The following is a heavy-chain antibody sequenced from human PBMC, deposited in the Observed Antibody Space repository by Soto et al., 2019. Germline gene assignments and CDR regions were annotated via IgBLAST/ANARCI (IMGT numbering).Heavy chain of an antibody. D-gene: IGHD3-10*01. V-gene: IGHV1-69*01. CDR3: AGHYCGSGSYSDYYYYGRDV. CDR2: IIPLFGTA. J-gene: IGHJ6*02. CDR1: GGTFSSYA. Sequence: QVQLVQSGAEVKKPGSSVKVSCKASGGTFSSYAISWVRQAPGQGLEWMGGIIPLFGTANYAQKFQGRVTITADESTSTAYMELSSLRSEDTAVYYCAGHYCGSGSYSDYYYYGRDVWGQGTTVTVSS.